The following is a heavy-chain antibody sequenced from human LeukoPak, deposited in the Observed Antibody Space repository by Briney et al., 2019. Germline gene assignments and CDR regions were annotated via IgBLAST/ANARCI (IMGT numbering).Heavy chain of an antibody. V-gene: IGHV3-48*03. CDR2: ISSSGSTI. CDR1: GFTFSSYE. J-gene: IGHJ6*02. CDR3: ARDLGYGMDV. Sequence: GGSLRLSCAASGFTFSSYEMNWVRQAPGKGLEWVSYISSSGSTIYYADSVKGRFTISRDNARHSLYLQINSLRAEDTAVYYCARDLGYGMDVWGQGTTVTVSS.